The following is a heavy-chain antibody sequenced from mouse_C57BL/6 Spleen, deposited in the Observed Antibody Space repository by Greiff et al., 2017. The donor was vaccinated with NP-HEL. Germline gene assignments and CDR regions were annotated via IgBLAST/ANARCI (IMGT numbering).Heavy chain of an antibody. D-gene: IGHD1-1*01. V-gene: IGHV1-82*01. CDR2: IYTGDGDT. CDR3: ARSGGSSSYFDY. CDR1: GYAFSSSW. Sequence: VQLQQSGPELVKPGASVKISCKASGYAFSSSWMNWVKQRPGKGLEWIGRIYTGDGDTNSNGKFKGKATLTADKSSSTAYMQLSSLTSEDSAVYFCARSGGSSSYFDYWGQGTTLTVSS. J-gene: IGHJ2*01.